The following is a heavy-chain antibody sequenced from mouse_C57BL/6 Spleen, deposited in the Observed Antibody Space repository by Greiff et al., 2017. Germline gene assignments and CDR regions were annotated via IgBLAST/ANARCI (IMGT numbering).Heavy chain of an antibody. CDR3: ARHYYGSSYEKMWYFDV. Sequence: VQLQQPGAELVKPGASVKLSCKASGYTFTSYWMQWVKQRPGQGLEWIGEIDPSDSYTNYNQKFKGKATLTVDTSSSTAYMQLSSLTSEDSAVYYCARHYYGSSYEKMWYFDVWGTGTTVTVSS. CDR2: IDPSDSYT. CDR1: GYTFTSYW. J-gene: IGHJ1*03. V-gene: IGHV1-50*01. D-gene: IGHD1-1*01.